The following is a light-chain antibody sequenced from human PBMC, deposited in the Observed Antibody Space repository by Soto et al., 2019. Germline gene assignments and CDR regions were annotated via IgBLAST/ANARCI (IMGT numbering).Light chain of an antibody. CDR2: DTS. Sequence: EIVITQSPATLSVSPGEGATLSCRASQGIGSYLAWYQQTPGQAPRLLVYDTSYRATGVPDRFSGSGSGTDFTLTISRLEPEDSAVYYCQQYDSSPWTFGQGTKVDIK. V-gene: IGKV3-20*01. J-gene: IGKJ1*01. CDR3: QQYDSSPWT. CDR1: QGIGSY.